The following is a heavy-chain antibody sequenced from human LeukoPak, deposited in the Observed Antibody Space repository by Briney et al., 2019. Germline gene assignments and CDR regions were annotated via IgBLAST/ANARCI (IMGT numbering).Heavy chain of an antibody. CDR3: AGGNVVVTAIRYYYYGMDV. D-gene: IGHD2-21*02. V-gene: IGHV1-69*04. CDR1: GGTFSSYA. CDR2: IIPILGIA. J-gene: IGHJ6*02. Sequence: GASVKVSCKASGGTFSSYAISWVRQAPGQGLEWMGRIIPILGIANYAQKFQGRVAITADKSTSTAYMELSSLRSEDTAVYYCAGGNVVVTAIRYYYYGMDVWGQGTTVTVSS.